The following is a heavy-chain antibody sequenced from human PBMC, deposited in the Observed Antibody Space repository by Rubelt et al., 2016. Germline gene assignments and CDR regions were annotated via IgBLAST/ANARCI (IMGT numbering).Heavy chain of an antibody. J-gene: IGHJ4*02. D-gene: IGHD3-3*01. CDR3: VSPGKEEWFSLDY. CDR1: VGSITSSINY. Sequence: QLQLQESGPGRVKPSETLSLPCSVSVGSITSSINYWGWIRQPPGRGLGWIGRITFVGGTYYSRSLKSGATMSVDTSKNHCSLRLSSGTAADTAVYYCVSPGKEEWFSLDYWGQGTLVTVSS. CDR2: ITFVGGT. V-gene: IGHV4-39*02.